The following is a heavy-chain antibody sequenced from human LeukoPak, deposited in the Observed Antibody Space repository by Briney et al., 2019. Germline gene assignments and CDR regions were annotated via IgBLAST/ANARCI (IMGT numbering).Heavy chain of an antibody. Sequence: PGGSLRLSCAASGFTFSDYGMSWVRQAPGKGLEWVSATSGSGGSTYYADSLKGRFTISRDNSKNTVYLQMNSLRAEDTAVYYCAKDLYGGSVYWYFGLWGRGTLVTVSS. J-gene: IGHJ2*01. CDR3: AKDLYGGSVYWYFGL. D-gene: IGHD4-23*01. CDR2: TSGSGGST. CDR1: GFTFSDYG. V-gene: IGHV3-23*01.